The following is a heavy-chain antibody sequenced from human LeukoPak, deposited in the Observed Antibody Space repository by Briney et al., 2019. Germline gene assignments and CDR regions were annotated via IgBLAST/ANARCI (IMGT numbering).Heavy chain of an antibody. CDR3: ATGIYGYSYGPFDY. J-gene: IGHJ4*02. CDR1: GYTLTELS. CDR2: FDPEDGET. V-gene: IGHV1-24*01. Sequence: ASVKVSCKVSGYTLTELSMHWVRQAPGKGLEWMGGFDPEDGETIYAQKFQGRVTMTEDTSTDTAYMELSSLRSEDMAVYYCATGIYGYSYGPFDYWGQGTLVTVSS. D-gene: IGHD5-18*01.